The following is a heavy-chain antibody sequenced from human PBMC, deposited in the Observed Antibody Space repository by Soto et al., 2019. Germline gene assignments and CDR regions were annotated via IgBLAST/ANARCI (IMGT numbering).Heavy chain of an antibody. J-gene: IGHJ6*02. D-gene: IGHD3-9*01. V-gene: IGHV1-69*13. CDR2: IIPIFGTA. CDR3: ASRPYYDILTGYLGTLGQNGMDV. Sequence: GASVKVSCKASGGTFSSYAISWVRQAPGQGLEWMGGIIPIFGTANYAQKFQGRVTITADESTSTAYMELSSLRSEDTAVYYCASRPYYDILTGYLGTLGQNGMDVWGQGTTVTSP. CDR1: GGTFSSYA.